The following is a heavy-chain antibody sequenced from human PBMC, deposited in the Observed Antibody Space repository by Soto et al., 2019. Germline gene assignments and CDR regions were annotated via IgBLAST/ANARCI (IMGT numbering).Heavy chain of an antibody. V-gene: IGHV4-39*01. Sequence: SETLSLTCTVSNVPLISYSYSWGWIRQPPGKGLEWIASISYNGDTYYNPSLNSRVTISKETSNDQFSLRLTSVSAADTAVYYCERHFSYDFWSGYRRAHYYFDYWGQG. J-gene: IGHJ4*02. D-gene: IGHD3-3*01. CDR2: ISYNGDT. CDR1: NVPLISYSYS. CDR3: ERHFSYDFWSGYRRAHYYFDY.